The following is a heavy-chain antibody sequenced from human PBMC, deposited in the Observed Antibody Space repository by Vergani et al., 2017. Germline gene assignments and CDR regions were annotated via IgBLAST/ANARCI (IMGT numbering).Heavy chain of an antibody. CDR3: ARDPNTYYDFWSGLNRDYYYYMDV. D-gene: IGHD3-3*01. CDR1: GYTFTSYG. J-gene: IGHJ6*03. Sequence: QVQLVQSGAEVKKPGASVKVSCKASGYTFTSYGISWVRQAPGQGLEWMGWISAYNGNTNYAQKLQGRDTMTTDTSTSTAYMELRSLRSDDTAVYYCARDPNTYYDFWSGLNRDYYYYMDVWGKGTTVTVSS. V-gene: IGHV1-18*04. CDR2: ISAYNGNT.